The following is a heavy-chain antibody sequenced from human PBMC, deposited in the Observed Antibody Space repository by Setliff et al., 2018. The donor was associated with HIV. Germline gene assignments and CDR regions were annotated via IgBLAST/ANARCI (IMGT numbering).Heavy chain of an antibody. D-gene: IGHD2-2*01. V-gene: IGHV3-15*07. J-gene: IGHJ1*01. CDR2: IQSKIDGGTT. CDR3: ATKPPAADFQH. Sequence: PGGSLRLSCAASAFTFSNAWMNWVRQAPGKGLEWVGRIQSKIDGGTTDYAAPVKGRFTISRDDSKNMLYLQMNSLKTEDTAVYYCATKPPAADFQHWGQGTLVTVSS. CDR1: AFTFSNAW.